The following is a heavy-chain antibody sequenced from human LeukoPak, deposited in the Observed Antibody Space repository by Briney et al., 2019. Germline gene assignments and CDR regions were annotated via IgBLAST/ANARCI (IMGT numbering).Heavy chain of an antibody. V-gene: IGHV3-21*01. D-gene: IGHD1-14*01. Sequence: GGSLRLSCAASGFTFSSYSMTWVRQAPGKGLEWVSSISSSSSYIYYADSVKGRFTISRDNAKNSLYLQMNSLRAEDTAVYYCARDPPELPFDYWGQGTLVTVSS. CDR2: ISSSSSYI. J-gene: IGHJ4*02. CDR1: GFTFSSYS. CDR3: ARDPPELPFDY.